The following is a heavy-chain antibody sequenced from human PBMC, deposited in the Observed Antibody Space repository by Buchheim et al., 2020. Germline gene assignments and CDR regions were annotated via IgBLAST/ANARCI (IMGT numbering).Heavy chain of an antibody. CDR1: GFTFSRYS. J-gene: IGHJ6*02. V-gene: IGHV3-48*01. CDR3: ARSVQFGMDV. Sequence: EVQLVESGGGSVQPGGSLRLSCAASGFTFSRYSMNWARQAPGKGLEWVSYMTSDEKTIYYTDSVKGRFTISRDNAMYLLFIPMHSLRVDDTALYYCARSVQFGMDVWGQGTT. CDR2: MTSDEKTI.